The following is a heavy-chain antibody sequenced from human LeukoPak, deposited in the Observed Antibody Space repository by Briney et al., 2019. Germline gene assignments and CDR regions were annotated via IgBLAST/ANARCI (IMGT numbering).Heavy chain of an antibody. V-gene: IGHV1-69*01. D-gene: IGHD3-3*01. CDR2: IIPIFGTA. CDR3: ARGHPPSYYDFWSGYYLPDFDY. J-gene: IGHJ4*02. CDR1: GGTFSSYA. Sequence: SVKVSCKASGGTFSSYAISWVRQAPGQGLEWMGGIIPIFGTANYAQKFQGRVTITADESTGTACMELSSLRSEDTAVYYCARGHPPSYYDFWSGYYLPDFDYWGQGTLVTVSS.